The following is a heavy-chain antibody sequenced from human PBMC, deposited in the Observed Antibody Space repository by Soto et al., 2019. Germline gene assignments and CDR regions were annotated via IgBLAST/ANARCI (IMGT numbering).Heavy chain of an antibody. V-gene: IGHV3-48*03. Sequence: DVQLVESGGGFIQPGGSLRLSCAASGFSFGEYEMNWVRQAPGQGLEWVSYINQYGKITYYADSVKGRFTISRDDAKNSLFLQMDSLRAEDTALYYCARAEWSDEGWDHWGQGILVTVSS. CDR2: INQYGKIT. D-gene: IGHD3-3*01. J-gene: IGHJ4*02. CDR3: ARAEWSDEGWDH. CDR1: GFSFGEYE.